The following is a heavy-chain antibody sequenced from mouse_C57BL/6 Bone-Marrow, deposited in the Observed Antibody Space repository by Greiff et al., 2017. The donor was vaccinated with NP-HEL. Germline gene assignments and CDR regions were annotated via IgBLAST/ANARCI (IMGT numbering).Heavy chain of an antibody. D-gene: IGHD2-4*01. CDR3: ARRDYDYGYFDV. Sequence: VQLQQSGPELVKPGASVKIPCKASGYTFTDYNMDWVKQSHGKSLECIGDINPNNGGTIYNQKFKGKATLTVDKSSSTAYMELRSLTSEDTAVYYCARRDYDYGYFDVWGTGTTVTVSS. CDR2: INPNNGGT. J-gene: IGHJ1*03. V-gene: IGHV1-18*01. CDR1: GYTFTDYN.